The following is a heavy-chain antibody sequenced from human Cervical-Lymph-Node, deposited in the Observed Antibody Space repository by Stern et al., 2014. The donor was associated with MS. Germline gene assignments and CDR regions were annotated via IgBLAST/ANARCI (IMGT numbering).Heavy chain of an antibody. J-gene: IGHJ4*02. CDR2: ISGRDGTI. Sequence: QVQLVESGGGLVKPGGSLRLSCEASGFSFSDYYMNWIRQAPGKGLEWVSYISGRDGTIFYADSVKGRFTISRDNAKKSLYLQMNSLRAEDTAVYYCARAGGSKDDFWGQGTLVTVSS. CDR1: GFSFSDYY. V-gene: IGHV3-11*01. CDR3: ARAGGSKDDF. D-gene: IGHD3-10*01.